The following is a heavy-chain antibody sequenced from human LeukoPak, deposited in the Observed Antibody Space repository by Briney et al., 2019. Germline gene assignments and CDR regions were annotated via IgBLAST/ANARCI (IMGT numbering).Heavy chain of an antibody. Sequence: ASVKVSCKASGYTFTSYSIIWVRQAPGQGLEWMGWISAYNGHTNYAQKLQGRVTMTTDTSTSTAYMELRSLRSDDAAVYYCARDRSLYYESSGYYSPLGYWGQGTLVTVSS. D-gene: IGHD3-22*01. CDR2: ISAYNGHT. J-gene: IGHJ4*02. CDR3: ARDRSLYYESSGYYSPLGY. V-gene: IGHV1-18*01. CDR1: GYTFTSYS.